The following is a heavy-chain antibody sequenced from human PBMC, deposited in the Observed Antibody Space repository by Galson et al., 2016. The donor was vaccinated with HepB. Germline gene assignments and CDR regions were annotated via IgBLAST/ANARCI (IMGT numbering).Heavy chain of an antibody. CDR3: ARGFRIAADY. D-gene: IGHD6-13*01. J-gene: IGHJ4*02. CDR2: IDAGDVNA. CDR1: GYRFSDYA. V-gene: IGHV1-3*01. Sequence: QSGAEVKKPGESLKISCKASGYRFSDYAMHWVRQAPGQSLEWMGWIDAGDVNAEYSEKFQGRVTISRDTSATTVSMELSSLRTEDTAMYYCARGFRIAADYWGQGTQVTVSS.